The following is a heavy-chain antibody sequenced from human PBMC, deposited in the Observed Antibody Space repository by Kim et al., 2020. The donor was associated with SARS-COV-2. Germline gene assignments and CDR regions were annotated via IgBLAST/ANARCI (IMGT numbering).Heavy chain of an antibody. Sequence: GGSLRLSCAASGFTFAYYGMSWVRQAPGKGLEWVSGINWNGGSTGYADSVKGRFTISRDNAKNSLYLQMNSLRAEDTALYHCARGSCKYDYYYGMDVWGQGTTVTVSS. CDR1: GFTFAYYG. J-gene: IGHJ6*02. D-gene: IGHD2-15*01. CDR3: ARGSCKYDYYYGMDV. CDR2: INWNGGST. V-gene: IGHV3-20*01.